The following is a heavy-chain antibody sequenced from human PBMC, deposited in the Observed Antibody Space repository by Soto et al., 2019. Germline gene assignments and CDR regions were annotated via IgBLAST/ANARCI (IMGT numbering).Heavy chain of an antibody. J-gene: IGHJ4*02. CDR3: VIHDKTISLDH. Sequence: QIQMVQSGAEVKEPGASVKVSCKTSGYTFIDYGIDGVRQAPGQDLQWMGWIGFYHTQTRYTPQFQGRVTISSDTSTRTVYMELRSLRSDDTATYYCVIHDKTISLDHWGPGTRITVSS. V-gene: IGHV1-18*04. D-gene: IGHD3-22*01. CDR1: GYTFIDYG. CDR2: IGFYHTQT.